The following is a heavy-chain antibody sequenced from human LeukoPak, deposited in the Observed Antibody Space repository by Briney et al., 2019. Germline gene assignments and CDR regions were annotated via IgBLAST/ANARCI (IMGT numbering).Heavy chain of an antibody. CDR3: VRGRYYDSGGYDEAFDI. CDR1: DYTFSSYG. Sequence: GASVKVSCKASDYTFSSYGISWVRQAPGQGLEWMGWISGYNGNTKYAQNLQGRVTMTTDTSTTTAYMELRSLRSDDTAVYYCVRGRYYDSGGYDEAFDIWGQGTAVTVSS. D-gene: IGHD3-22*01. CDR2: ISGYNGNT. J-gene: IGHJ3*02. V-gene: IGHV1-18*01.